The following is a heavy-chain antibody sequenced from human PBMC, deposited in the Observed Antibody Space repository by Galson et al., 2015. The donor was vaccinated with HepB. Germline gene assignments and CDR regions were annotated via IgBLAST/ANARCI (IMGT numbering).Heavy chain of an antibody. Sequence: SLRLSCAASGFTFSGSANHWVRQASGRGPEWIGHIRSKATNYAALYVSSLKGRFTISRDDSKNMAYLHMRSLKTDDTAVYYCVRSGDFSGYSSRWGQGTLVTVSS. CDR3: VRSGDFSGYSSR. CDR2: IRSKATNYAA. CDR1: GFTFSGSA. J-gene: IGHJ4*02. D-gene: IGHD6-13*01. V-gene: IGHV3-73*01.